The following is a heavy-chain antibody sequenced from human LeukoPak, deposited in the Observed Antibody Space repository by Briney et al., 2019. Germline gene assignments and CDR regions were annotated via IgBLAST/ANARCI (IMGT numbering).Heavy chain of an antibody. J-gene: IGHJ4*02. V-gene: IGHV3-11*04. CDR2: ISSSGTTM. CDR1: GFTFSDYY. CDR3: ARVRGSYSVDY. D-gene: IGHD1-26*01. Sequence: RPRGSLRLSCAASGFTFSDYYMSWIRQAPGKGLEWVSYISSSGTTMYYSDSVKGRFTISRDNAKDSLHLQMNSLRAEDTAVYYCARVRGSYSVDYWGQGTLVTVSS.